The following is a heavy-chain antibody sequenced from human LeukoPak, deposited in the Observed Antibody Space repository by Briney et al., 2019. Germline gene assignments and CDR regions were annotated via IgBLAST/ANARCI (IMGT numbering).Heavy chain of an antibody. Sequence: ASVKVSCKASGYTFTSYDINWVRQATGQGLEWMGWMNPNSGNTGYAQKFQGRVTITRNTSISTAYMELSSLRSEDTAMYYCARDLITVVTRGYFDYWGQGTLVTVSS. CDR2: MNPNSGNT. CDR3: ARDLITVVTRGYFDY. V-gene: IGHV1-8*03. J-gene: IGHJ4*02. D-gene: IGHD4-23*01. CDR1: GYTFTSYD.